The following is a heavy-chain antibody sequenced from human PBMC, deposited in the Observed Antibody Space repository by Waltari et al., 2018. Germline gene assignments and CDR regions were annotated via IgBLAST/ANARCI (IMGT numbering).Heavy chain of an antibody. V-gene: IGHV1-69*01. CDR2: FIPIFHTT. CDR1: GGSLNQDS. CDR3: AKGTYLDY. J-gene: IGHJ4*02. Sequence: VQLVQSGAEVKKPGSSVRVSCKASGGSLNQDSTGWVRQAPGQGLEWMGGFIPIFHTTKYSQKFQGRVTITADESTSTVYMELSSLRPEDTAVYYCAKGTYLDYWGQGTLVTVSS.